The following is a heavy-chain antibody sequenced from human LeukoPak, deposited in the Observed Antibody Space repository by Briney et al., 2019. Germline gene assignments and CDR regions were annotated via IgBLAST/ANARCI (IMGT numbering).Heavy chain of an antibody. J-gene: IGHJ3*02. CDR1: GVSFSGYY. CDR2: INHSGST. CDR3: ARGPIVVVVAATGVFDI. V-gene: IGHV4-34*01. Sequence: KPSETLSLTCAVYGVSFSGYYWSWLRQPPGKGLEWLGEINHSGSTNYNPSLKSRVTISVDTSKNQFSLKLSSVTAADTAVYYCARGPIVVVVAATGVFDIWGQGTMVTVSS. D-gene: IGHD2-15*01.